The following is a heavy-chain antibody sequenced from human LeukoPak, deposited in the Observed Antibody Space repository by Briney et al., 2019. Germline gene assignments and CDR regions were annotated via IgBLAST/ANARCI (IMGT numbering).Heavy chain of an antibody. CDR1: GYTFTGYY. CDR2: INPNSGGT. CDR3: ARSRPNYYGSGYPDY. J-gene: IGHJ4*02. D-gene: IGHD3-10*01. V-gene: IGHV1-2*02. Sequence: ASVKVSCKASGYTFTGYYMHWVRQAPGQGLEWMGWINPNSGGTNYAQKFQGRVTMTRDTSTSTAYMELSRLRSDDTAVYYCARSRPNYYGSGYPDYWGQGTLVTVSS.